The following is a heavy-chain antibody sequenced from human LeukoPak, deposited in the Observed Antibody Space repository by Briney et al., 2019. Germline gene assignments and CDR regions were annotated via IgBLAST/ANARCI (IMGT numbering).Heavy chain of an antibody. J-gene: IGHJ5*02. CDR1: GYTFTSYY. D-gene: IGHD3-22*01. CDR3: ARYYYDSSGVGDCFDP. Sequence: GASVEVSCKASGYTFTSYYMHWVRQAPGQGLEWMGIINPSGGSTSYAQKFQGRVTMTRDTSTSTVYMELSSLRSEDTAVYYCARYYYDSSGVGDCFDPWGQGTLVTVSS. V-gene: IGHV1-46*01. CDR2: INPSGGST.